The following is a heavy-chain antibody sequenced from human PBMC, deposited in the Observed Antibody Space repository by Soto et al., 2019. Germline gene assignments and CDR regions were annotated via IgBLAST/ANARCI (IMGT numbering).Heavy chain of an antibody. CDR2: IYYSGST. D-gene: IGHD6-19*01. Sequence: PSETLSLTCTVSGGSISSGGYYWGWIRQHPGKGLEWIGYIYYSGSTYYSPSLKSRVTISVDTSKNQFSLKLSSVTAADTAVYYCARLPNSSGWYAPIMDYGMDVWGQGTTVTVSS. V-gene: IGHV4-31*03. CDR3: ARLPNSSGWYAPIMDYGMDV. CDR1: GGSISSGGYY. J-gene: IGHJ6*02.